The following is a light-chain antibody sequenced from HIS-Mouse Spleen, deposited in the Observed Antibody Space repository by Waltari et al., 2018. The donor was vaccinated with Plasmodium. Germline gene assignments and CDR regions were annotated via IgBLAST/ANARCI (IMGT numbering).Light chain of an antibody. CDR2: GAS. Sequence: ELVMTQSPATLSVSPGERATLSCRASQSVSSNLAWYQQKPGQAPRLLIYGASTRATGIPARFSGSGSGTEFTLTISSLQSEDFAVYYCQQYNNWSFTFGPGTKVDI. CDR1: QSVSSN. V-gene: IGKV3-15*01. CDR3: QQYNNWSFT. J-gene: IGKJ3*01.